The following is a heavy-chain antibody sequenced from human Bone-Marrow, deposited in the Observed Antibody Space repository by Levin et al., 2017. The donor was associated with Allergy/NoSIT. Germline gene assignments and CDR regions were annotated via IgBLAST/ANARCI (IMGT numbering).Heavy chain of an antibody. CDR2: MKPNSGNT. CDR3: ARVNEHLAPDF. CDR1: GYTFTNYD. V-gene: IGHV1-8*01. J-gene: IGHJ4*02. Sequence: PGESLKISCKASGYTFTNYDINWVRQATGQGLEWMGWMKPNSGNTGYAQRFQGRLTMTRDTSTNMAYMELSGLNSGDTAIYFCARVNEHLAPDFWGQGTLVTVSS.